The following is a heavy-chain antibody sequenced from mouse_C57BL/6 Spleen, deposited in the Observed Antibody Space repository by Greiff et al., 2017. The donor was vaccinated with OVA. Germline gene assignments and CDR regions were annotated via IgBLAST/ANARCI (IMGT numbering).Heavy chain of an antibody. V-gene: IGHV1-52*01. D-gene: IGHD1-1*01. CDR2: IDPSDSAT. J-gene: IGHJ1*03. Sequence: QVQLQQPGAELVMPGSSVKLSCKASGYTFTSYWMHWVKQRPIQGLEWIGNIDPSDSATHYNQKFKDKATLTVDKSSSTAYMQLSSLTSEDSAVYYCASGSSPYWYFDVWGTGTTVTVSS. CDR1: GYTFTSYW. CDR3: ASGSSPYWYFDV.